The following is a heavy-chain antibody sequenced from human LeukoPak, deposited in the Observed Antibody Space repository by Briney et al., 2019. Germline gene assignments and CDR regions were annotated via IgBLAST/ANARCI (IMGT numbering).Heavy chain of an antibody. Sequence: SETLSLTCAVYGGSFSGYYWTWIRQPPGKGLEWVGEMNHSGSANYNPSLKSRVTISVDTSKNQCSLRLSSVTAADTAVYYCARDHVGDSGYYDSSGYYPDAFDIWGQGTMVTVSS. J-gene: IGHJ3*02. CDR1: GGSFSGYY. V-gene: IGHV4-34*01. CDR2: MNHSGSA. D-gene: IGHD3-22*01. CDR3: ARDHVGDSGYYDSSGYYPDAFDI.